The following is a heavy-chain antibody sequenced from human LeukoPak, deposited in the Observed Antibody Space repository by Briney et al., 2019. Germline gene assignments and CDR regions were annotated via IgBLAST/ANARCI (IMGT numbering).Heavy chain of an antibody. CDR2: INHSGST. CDR3: ARGVRQDDAFDI. Sequence: AETLSLTCAVHGGSFSGYYWSWIRQPPGKGLEWIGEINHSGSTNYNPSLKSRVTISVDTSKNQFSLKLSSVTAADTAVYYCARGVRQDDAFDIWGQGTMVTVSS. CDR1: GGSFSGYY. J-gene: IGHJ3*02. V-gene: IGHV4-34*01.